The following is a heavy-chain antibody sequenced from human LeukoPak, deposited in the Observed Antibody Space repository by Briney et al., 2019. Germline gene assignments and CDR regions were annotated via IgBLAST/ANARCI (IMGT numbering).Heavy chain of an antibody. CDR3: AGGGSTWDWYFDL. D-gene: IGHD2-2*01. CDR1: GLLVSTFY. CDR2: VYSGGRT. V-gene: IGHV3-53*01. J-gene: IGHJ2*01. Sequence: GGSLTLFCAASGLLVSTFYMTWVREAPGRGLECVSVVYSGGRTKYADSVKGRFTISRDNSQNTVSHQINNLRAEDTALYYCAGGGSTWDWYFDLWGRGTLVTASS.